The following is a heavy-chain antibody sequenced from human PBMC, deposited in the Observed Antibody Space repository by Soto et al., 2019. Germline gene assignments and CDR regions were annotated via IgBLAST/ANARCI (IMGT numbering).Heavy chain of an antibody. D-gene: IGHD1-26*01. V-gene: IGHV3-48*02. Sequence: PGGSLRLSCAASVFNFRSYSMYWVRQSPWKGLEWVSYISSSSSTIYYADSVKGRFTISRDNAKNSLYRQMNSLRDEDTAVYYCADVIVGARDYYYGMDVWGQGTTVTVSS. CDR3: ADVIVGARDYYYGMDV. J-gene: IGHJ6*02. CDR1: VFNFRSYS. CDR2: ISSSSSTI.